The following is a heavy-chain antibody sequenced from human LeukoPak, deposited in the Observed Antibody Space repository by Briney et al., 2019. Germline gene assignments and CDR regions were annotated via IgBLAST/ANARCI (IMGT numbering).Heavy chain of an antibody. J-gene: IGHJ4*02. CDR3: AKTDY. CDR1: GFTFSSYG. Sequence: GGSLRLSCATSGFTFSSYGMHWVRQAPGKGLEWVAVISYDGSNKYYADSVKGRFTISRDNSKNTLYLQMNSLRAEDTAVYYCAKTDYWGQGTLVTVSS. CDR2: ISYDGSNK. V-gene: IGHV3-30*18.